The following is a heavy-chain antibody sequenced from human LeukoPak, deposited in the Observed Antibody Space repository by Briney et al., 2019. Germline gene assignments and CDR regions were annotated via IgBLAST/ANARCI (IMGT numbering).Heavy chain of an antibody. CDR1: GFTFSDFV. Sequence: GGSLRLPCAASGFTFSDFVMSWVRQAPGKGLEWVSGISGSGGSTYIADSVRGRFTISRDNSKNTLFLQMNSLRAEDAALYYCAKQEGYYGSGSYGMDVWGQGTTVTVSS. CDR2: ISGSGGST. V-gene: IGHV3-23*01. D-gene: IGHD3-10*01. J-gene: IGHJ6*02. CDR3: AKQEGYYGSGSYGMDV.